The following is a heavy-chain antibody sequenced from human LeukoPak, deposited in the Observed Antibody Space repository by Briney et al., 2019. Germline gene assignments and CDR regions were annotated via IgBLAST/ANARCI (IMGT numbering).Heavy chain of an antibody. CDR1: GFTFSSYA. D-gene: IGHD5-18*01. CDR3: VKDGWIQLWLRFDYFDY. Sequence: GGSLRLSRSASGFTFSSYAMHWVRQAPGKGLEYVSAISSNGGSTYYADSVKGRFTISRDNSKNTLYLQMSSLRAEDTAVYYCVKDGWIQLWLRFDYFDYWGQGTLVTVSS. CDR2: ISSNGGST. V-gene: IGHV3-64D*06. J-gene: IGHJ4*02.